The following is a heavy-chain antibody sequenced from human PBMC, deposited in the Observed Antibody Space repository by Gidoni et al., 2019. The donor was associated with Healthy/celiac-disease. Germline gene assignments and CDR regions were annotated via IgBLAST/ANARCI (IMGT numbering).Heavy chain of an antibody. CDR2: IYYSGRT. CDR1: GGSISSGDYY. D-gene: IGHD5-12*01. CDR3: ARDRKQGGYSGEYYFDY. Sequence: QVQLQESGPGLVKPSQTLSLTCTVSGGSISSGDYYWRWIRQPPGKGLEWIGYIYYSGRTYYNPSLKSRVTISVDTSKNQFSLKLSSVTAADTAVYYCARDRKQGGYSGEYYFDYWGQGTLVTVSS. J-gene: IGHJ4*02. V-gene: IGHV4-30-4*01.